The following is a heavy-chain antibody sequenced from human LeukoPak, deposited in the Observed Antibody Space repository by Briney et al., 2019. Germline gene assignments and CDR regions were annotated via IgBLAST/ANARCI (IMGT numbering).Heavy chain of an antibody. CDR1: GGSISSYY. J-gene: IGHJ6*03. CDR3: ARDRRRVNFGVVKQSYYYYYMDV. D-gene: IGHD3-3*01. V-gene: IGHV4-59*01. Sequence: SETLSLPCTVSGGSISSYYWSWIRQPPGKGLEWIGYIYYSGSTSYNPSLKSRVTISVDTSKNQFSLKLSSVTAADTAVYYCARDRRRVNFGVVKQSYYYYYMDVWGKGTTVTVSS. CDR2: IYYSGST.